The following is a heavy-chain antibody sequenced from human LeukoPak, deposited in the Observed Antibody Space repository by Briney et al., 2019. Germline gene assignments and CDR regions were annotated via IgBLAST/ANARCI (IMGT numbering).Heavy chain of an antibody. CDR3: ARASLCSSTSCYSGDWFDP. CDR2: IYYSGST. J-gene: IGHJ5*02. V-gene: IGHV4-59*01. Sequence: PSATLSLTCTLSGGSITSYYWSWIRHPPGEGLEWIGYIYYSGSTNYNPSLKSRVTISVDTSKNQFSLKLSAVTAADTAVYYCARASLCSSTSCYSGDWFDPWGQGTLVTVSS. D-gene: IGHD2-2*01. CDR1: GGSITSYY.